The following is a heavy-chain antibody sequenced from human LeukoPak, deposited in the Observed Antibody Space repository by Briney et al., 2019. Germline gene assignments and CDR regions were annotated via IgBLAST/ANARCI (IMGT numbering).Heavy chain of an antibody. D-gene: IGHD6-19*01. CDR3: AKDNAYSSGWLYYFDY. J-gene: IGHJ4*02. Sequence: GGSLRLSCAASGFTFSSYGMSWVRQAPRKGLEWVSAISGSGGSTYYADSVKGRFTISRDNSKNTLYLQMNSLRAEDTAVYYCAKDNAYSSGWLYYFDYWGQGTLVTVSS. CDR2: ISGSGGST. CDR1: GFTFSSYG. V-gene: IGHV3-23*01.